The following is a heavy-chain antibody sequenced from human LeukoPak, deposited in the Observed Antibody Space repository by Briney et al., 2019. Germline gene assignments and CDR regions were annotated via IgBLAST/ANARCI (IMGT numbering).Heavy chain of an antibody. CDR1: GYTFASYD. J-gene: IGHJ5*02. Sequence: GASVKVSCKASGYTFASYDINWVRQATGQGLEWMGWMNPNSGNTGYAQKFQGRVTMTTDTSTSTAYMELRSLRSDDTAVYYCAVEVGAVAGKLNWFDPWGQGTLVTVSS. V-gene: IGHV1-8*01. CDR2: MNPNSGNT. CDR3: AVEVGAVAGKLNWFDP. D-gene: IGHD6-19*01.